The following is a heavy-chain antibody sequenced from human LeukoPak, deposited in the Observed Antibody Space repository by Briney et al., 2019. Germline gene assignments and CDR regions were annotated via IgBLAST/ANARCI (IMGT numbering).Heavy chain of an antibody. Sequence: SESLSLTCTVSGYSISSGYYWGWIRQPPGKGLEWIGSIYHSGSTYYNPSLKSRVTISVDTSKNQFSLKLSSVTAADTAVYYCAREGDSNSVGWFDPWGQGTLVTVSS. D-gene: IGHD6-13*01. V-gene: IGHV4-38-2*02. CDR3: AREGDSNSVGWFDP. CDR1: GYSISSGYY. CDR2: IYHSGST. J-gene: IGHJ5*02.